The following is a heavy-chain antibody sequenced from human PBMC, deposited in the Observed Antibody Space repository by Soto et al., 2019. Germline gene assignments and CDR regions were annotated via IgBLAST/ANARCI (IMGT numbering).Heavy chain of an antibody. CDR2: INHSGSA. D-gene: IGHD6-19*01. Sequence: QVQLQQSGAGLLKPSETLSLTCAVYGESFSGYIWTWIRQTPGKGLQWIGQINHSGSASYNPSLKSRDTISVHPSNSQFSLELSSVTAADTAVYYCARGLITGSHYSGGWYYFDSWGQGTQVTVSS. CDR1: GESFSGYI. CDR3: ARGLITGSHYSGGWYYFDS. V-gene: IGHV4-34*01. J-gene: IGHJ4*02.